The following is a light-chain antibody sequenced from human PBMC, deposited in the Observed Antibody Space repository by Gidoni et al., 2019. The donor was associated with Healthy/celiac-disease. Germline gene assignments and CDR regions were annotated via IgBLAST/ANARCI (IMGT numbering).Light chain of an antibody. Sequence: DIQMTQSPSSLSASVGDRVTITCRASQSISSDLNWYQQKPGKAPKVLIYAASSLQSGVPSRFSGSGSGTDFTLTISSLQPEDFATYYCQQSYSTPPTFGQGTKLEIK. V-gene: IGKV1-39*01. J-gene: IGKJ2*01. CDR1: QSISSD. CDR2: AAS. CDR3: QQSYSTPPT.